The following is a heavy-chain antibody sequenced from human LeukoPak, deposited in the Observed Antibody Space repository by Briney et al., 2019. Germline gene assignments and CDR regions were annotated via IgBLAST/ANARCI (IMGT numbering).Heavy chain of an antibody. J-gene: IGHJ4*02. CDR3: AKDHKYYFDSSTYYEYYFDY. CDR2: ISYDGSSK. V-gene: IGHV3-30*18. CDR1: GFTFSSYG. D-gene: IGHD3-22*01. Sequence: GRSLTLSCAASGFTFSSYGMHCVRQAPGKGLEWVAVISYDGSSKYYADSVKGRFTISRDNSKNTLFLQMNSLRAEDMAVYYCAKDHKYYFDSSTYYEYYFDYWGQGTLVTVSS.